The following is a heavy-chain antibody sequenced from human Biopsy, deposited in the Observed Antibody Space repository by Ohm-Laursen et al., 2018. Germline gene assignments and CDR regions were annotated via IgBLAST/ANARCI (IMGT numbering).Heavy chain of an antibody. CDR1: SYTFTDYN. V-gene: IGHV1-2*02. CDR3: ARDPLNGHKHFDY. Sequence: SVKVSCKASSYTFTDYNIHWMRQAPGQGLEWLGYINCKTGATNYAQKFQGTATMTRDTSISTAYLALGSLRSADTAIYYCARDPLNGHKHFDYWGQGSLVTVSS. J-gene: IGHJ4*02. CDR2: INCKTGAT. D-gene: IGHD2-8*01.